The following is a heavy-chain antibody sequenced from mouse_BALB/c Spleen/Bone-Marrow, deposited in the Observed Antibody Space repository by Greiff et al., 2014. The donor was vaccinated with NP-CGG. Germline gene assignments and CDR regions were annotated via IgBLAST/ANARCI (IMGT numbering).Heavy chain of an antibody. CDR2: IWAGGST. Sequence: VKLVESGPGLVAPSQSLSITCTVSGFSLTSYGVHWVRQPPGKGLEWLGVIWAGGSTNYNSALMARPIISKDYSNTHVFLKINSLQTDDAAMYYCTRDSGFDYYFDVWGAGTTVTVSS. CDR3: TRDSGFDYYFDV. V-gene: IGHV2-9*02. D-gene: IGHD2-2*01. J-gene: IGHJ1*01. CDR1: GFSLTSYG.